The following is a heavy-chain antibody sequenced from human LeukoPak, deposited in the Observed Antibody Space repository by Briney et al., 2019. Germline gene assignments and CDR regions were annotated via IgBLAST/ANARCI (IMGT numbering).Heavy chain of an antibody. CDR1: RFTFYSYW. D-gene: IGHD2/OR15-2a*01. CDR3: AAGDNSDY. Sequence: GGSLRLSCAASRFTFYSYWMSWVRQAPGKGLEWVANIKQDGSEKYYVDSVKGRFTISRDNTKNSLYLQMNSLRDEDTAVYYCAAGDNSDYWGQGTLVTVSS. CDR2: IKQDGSEK. J-gene: IGHJ4*02. V-gene: IGHV3-7*01.